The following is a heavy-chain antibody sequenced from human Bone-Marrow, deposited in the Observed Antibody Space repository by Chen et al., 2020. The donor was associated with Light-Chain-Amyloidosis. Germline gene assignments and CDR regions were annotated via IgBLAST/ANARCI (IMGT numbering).Heavy chain of an antibody. CDR3: ARDWYDYVWGSYRYPFDY. D-gene: IGHD3-16*02. CDR1: GASISNYY. V-gene: IGHV4-39*07. J-gene: IGHJ4*02. CDR2: IYYSGST. Sequence: QVQLQESGPGLVKPSETLSLTCTVSGASISNYYWGWIRQPPGKGLEWIGSIYYSGSTYYNPSLRSRVTISVDTSKNQFSLKLSSVTAADTAVYYCARDWYDYVWGSYRYPFDYWGQGTLVTVSS.